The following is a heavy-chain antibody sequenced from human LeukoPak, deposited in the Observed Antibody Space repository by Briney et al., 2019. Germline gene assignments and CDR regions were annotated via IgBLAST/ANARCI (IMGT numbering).Heavy chain of an antibody. CDR2: ISAYNGNT. CDR3: ARDFDVLRYFDWLYPPGY. CDR1: GYTFTSYG. J-gene: IGHJ4*02. Sequence: ASVKVSCKASGYTFTSYGISWVRQAPGQGLEWMGWISAYNGNTNYAQKLQGRVTMTTDTSTSTAYMELRSLRSDDTAVYYCARDFDVLRYFDWLYPPGYWGQGTLVTVSS. V-gene: IGHV1-18*01. D-gene: IGHD3-9*01.